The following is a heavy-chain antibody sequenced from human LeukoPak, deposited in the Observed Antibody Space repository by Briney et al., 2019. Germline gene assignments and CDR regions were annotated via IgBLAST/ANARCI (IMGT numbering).Heavy chain of an antibody. J-gene: IGHJ4*02. CDR1: GFTFSRNA. CDR3: AKQGRDHCSGGSCYLFDY. Sequence: PGGSLRLSCSASGFTFSRNAMHWVRQAPGKGLEYVSGISSNGDSTYYAGSVNGRFTISRDNSKDTLFLQMNSLRPEDTAVYYCAKQGRDHCSGGSCYLFDYWGQGTLVTVSS. CDR2: ISSNGDST. D-gene: IGHD2-15*01. V-gene: IGHV3-64*04.